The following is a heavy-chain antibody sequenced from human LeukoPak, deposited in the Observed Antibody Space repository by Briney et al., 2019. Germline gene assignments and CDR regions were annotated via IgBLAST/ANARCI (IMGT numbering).Heavy chain of an antibody. CDR2: ISAYNGDT. V-gene: IGHV1-18*01. CDR1: GYTFTHHS. J-gene: IGHJ4*02. D-gene: IGHD6-19*01. Sequence: ASVKVSCTASGYTFTHHSISWVRQAPGQGLEWMGWISAYNGDTNYAQKFRGRVTMTTDTSTTTAYMELRSLRSDDTAVYYCARDPSNSSGRYEYFDYWGQGTLVTVSS. CDR3: ARDPSNSSGRYEYFDY.